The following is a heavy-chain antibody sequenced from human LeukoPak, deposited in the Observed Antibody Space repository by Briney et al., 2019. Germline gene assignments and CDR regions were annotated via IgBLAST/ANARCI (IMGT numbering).Heavy chain of an antibody. V-gene: IGHV3-48*01. Sequence: GGSLRLSCAASGFTFSSYSMNWVRQAPGKGLEWVSYISSSSTIYYADSVKGRFTISRDNAKNSLYLQMNSLRAEDTAVYYCAREGRLGLIDYWGQGTLVPVSS. CDR2: ISSSSTI. CDR1: GFTFSSYS. CDR3: AREGRLGLIDY. D-gene: IGHD6-19*01. J-gene: IGHJ4*02.